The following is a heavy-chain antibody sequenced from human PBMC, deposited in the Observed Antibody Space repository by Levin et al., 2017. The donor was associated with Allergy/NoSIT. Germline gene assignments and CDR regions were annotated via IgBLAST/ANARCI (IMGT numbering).Heavy chain of an antibody. CDR1: GFTVSSNY. J-gene: IGHJ4*02. CDR2: IYSGGST. D-gene: IGHD6-13*01. CDR3: AREFFGGSSNQYSSSSGLNENDY. Sequence: GGSLRLSCAASGFTVSSNYMSWVRQAPGKGLEWVSVIYSGGSTYYADSVKGRFTISRDNSKDTLYLQMNSLRAEDTAVYYCAREFFGGSSNQYSSSSGLNENDYWGQGTLVTVSS. V-gene: IGHV3-53*01.